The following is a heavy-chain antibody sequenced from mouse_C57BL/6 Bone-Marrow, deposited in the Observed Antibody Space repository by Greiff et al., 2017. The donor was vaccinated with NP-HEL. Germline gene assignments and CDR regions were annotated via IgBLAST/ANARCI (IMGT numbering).Heavy chain of an antibody. CDR3: ASPPYDYDLYYYAMDY. V-gene: IGHV1-55*01. CDR2: IYPGSGST. Sequence: VQLQQPGAELVKPGASVKMSCKASGYTFTSYWITWVKQRPGQGLEWIGDIYPGSGSTNYNEKFKSKATLTVDTSSSTAYMQLSSLTSEDSAVYYCASPPYDYDLYYYAMDYWGQGTSVTVSS. D-gene: IGHD2-4*01. J-gene: IGHJ4*01. CDR1: GYTFTSYW.